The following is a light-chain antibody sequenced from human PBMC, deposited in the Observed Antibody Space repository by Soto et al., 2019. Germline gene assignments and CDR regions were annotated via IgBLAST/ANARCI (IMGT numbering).Light chain of an antibody. Sequence: QSVLTQPPSASGTPGQRVTISCSGRRPNTGSNTVNWYQQVPGTAPKLLIYASNQRPSGVPDRFSGSKSGTSASLAISGLQSEDEADYYCAAWDDSLNGPVFGGGTKLTVL. V-gene: IGLV1-44*01. CDR2: ASN. CDR1: RPNTGSNT. J-gene: IGLJ3*02. CDR3: AAWDDSLNGPV.